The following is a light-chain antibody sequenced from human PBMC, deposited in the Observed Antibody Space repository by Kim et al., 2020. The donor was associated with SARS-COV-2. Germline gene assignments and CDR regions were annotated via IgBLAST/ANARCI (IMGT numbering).Light chain of an antibody. J-gene: IGKJ2*01. CDR3: QQYGSSSYT. V-gene: IGKV3-20*01. CDR2: GTS. CDR1: RTCTRSY. Sequence: LFPGERVPLPCRASRTCTRSYFAWYQQKPGQAPRLLIYGTSSRATGIPDRFSGSGSGTDFTLTISRLEPEDFAVYYCQQYGSSSYTFGQGTKLEI.